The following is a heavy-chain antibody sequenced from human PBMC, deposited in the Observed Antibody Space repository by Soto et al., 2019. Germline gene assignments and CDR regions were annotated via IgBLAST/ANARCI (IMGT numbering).Heavy chain of an antibody. CDR3: ASPSLGYCSGGSCYGPYL. CDR1: GYTLTELS. Sequence: ASVKVSCKVSGYTLTELSMHWVRQAPGKGLEGMGGFDPEDGETIYAQKFQGRVTMTEDTSTDTDYMELSSLRSEDTAVYYCASPSLGYCSGGSCYGPYLWGQGTLVTVSS. CDR2: FDPEDGET. D-gene: IGHD2-15*01. J-gene: IGHJ4*02. V-gene: IGHV1-24*01.